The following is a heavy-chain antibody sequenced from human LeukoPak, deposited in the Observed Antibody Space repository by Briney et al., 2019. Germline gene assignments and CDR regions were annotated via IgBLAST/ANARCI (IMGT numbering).Heavy chain of an antibody. Sequence: PSETLSLTCTVPGGSIRNFYWSWIRQPPGKGMEWMGYIYFTGITNYNPSLKSRVTISLDTSKNQFSLMLSPVTAADTAVYYCAREAGVASRGYFDYWGQGTLVTVSS. CDR2: IYFTGIT. V-gene: IGHV4-59*01. J-gene: IGHJ4*02. CDR1: GGSIRNFY. CDR3: AREAGVASRGYFDY. D-gene: IGHD2-15*01.